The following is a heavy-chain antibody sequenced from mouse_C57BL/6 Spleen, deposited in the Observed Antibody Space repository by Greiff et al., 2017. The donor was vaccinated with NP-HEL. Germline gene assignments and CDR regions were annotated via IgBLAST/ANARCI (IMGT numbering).Heavy chain of an antibody. CDR1: GYAFSSSW. J-gene: IGHJ3*01. D-gene: IGHD1-1*01. CDR2: IYPGDGDT. V-gene: IGHV1-82*01. Sequence: VQLQQSGPELVKPGASVKISCKASGYAFSSSWMNWVKQRPGKGLEWIGRIYPGDGDTNYNGKFKGKATLTADKSSSTAYMQLSSLTSEDSAVYFCAHHYYVSSWFAYWGQGTLVTVSA. CDR3: AHHYYVSSWFAY.